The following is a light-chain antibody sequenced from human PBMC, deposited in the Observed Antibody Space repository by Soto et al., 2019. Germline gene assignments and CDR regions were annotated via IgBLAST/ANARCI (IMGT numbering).Light chain of an antibody. CDR2: EVS. Sequence: QSVLTQPASVSGSPGQSITISCTGTSSDIGGYKHVSWYQQHPGKAPKLMIYEVSNRPSGVSNRFSGSKSGNTASLTISGLQAEDEADYYCSSYTTSGTQVFGTGTKLTVL. CDR1: SSDIGGYKH. CDR3: SSYTTSGTQV. J-gene: IGLJ1*01. V-gene: IGLV2-14*01.